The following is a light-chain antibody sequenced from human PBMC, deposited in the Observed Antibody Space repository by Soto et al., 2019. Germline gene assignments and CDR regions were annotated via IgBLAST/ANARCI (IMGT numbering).Light chain of an antibody. V-gene: IGLV1-44*01. CDR2: SNN. CDR1: SSNIGSNT. CDR3: AAWDDSLNGYV. Sequence: QSVLTQPPSASGTAGQRVTISCSGRSSNIGSNTVNWYQQLPGTAPKLLIYSNNQRPSGVPDRFSGSKSGPSASLAISGLLSEDEADYYCAAWDDSLNGYVFGTGTKVTVL. J-gene: IGLJ1*01.